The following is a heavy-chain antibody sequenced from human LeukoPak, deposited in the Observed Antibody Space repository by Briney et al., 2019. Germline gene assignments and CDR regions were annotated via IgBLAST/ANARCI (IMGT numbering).Heavy chain of an antibody. D-gene: IGHD6-13*01. V-gene: IGHV4-39*07. Sequence: PSETLSLTCTVSGGSISSSSYYWGWIRQPPGKGLEWIGSIYYSGSTYYNPSLKSRVTISVDTSKNQFSLKLRSVTAADTAVYYCAREWSSLDAFDIWGQGTMVTVSS. J-gene: IGHJ3*02. CDR2: IYYSGST. CDR1: GGSISSSSYY. CDR3: AREWSSLDAFDI.